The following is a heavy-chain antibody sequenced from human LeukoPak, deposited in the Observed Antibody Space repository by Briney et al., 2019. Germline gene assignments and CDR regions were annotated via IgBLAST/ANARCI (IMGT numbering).Heavy chain of an antibody. Sequence: SETLSLTCTVSGGSISSDYWSWVRQPPGEGLEWIGYIYYSGSTTYNPSLKSRVTISVDPSKNQFSLKLSSVTAADTAVYYCARDLRADYDILGYWFDPWGQGTLVTVSS. CDR2: IYYSGST. J-gene: IGHJ5*02. CDR1: GGSISSDY. V-gene: IGHV4-59*01. D-gene: IGHD3-9*01. CDR3: ARDLRADYDILGYWFDP.